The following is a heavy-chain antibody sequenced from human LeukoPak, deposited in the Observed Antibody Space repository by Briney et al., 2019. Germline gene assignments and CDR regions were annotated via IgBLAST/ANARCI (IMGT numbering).Heavy chain of an antibody. V-gene: IGHV4-59*01. CDR2: RHHSGSS. CDR1: GGSTSSYY. D-gene: IGHD6-19*01. CDR3: ARGAGSGWNYFDP. J-gene: IGHJ4*02. Sequence: PSQTLSLTCTVSGGSTSSYYWSWLRQPPGKGLEWIAYRHHSGSSNYNTSLESRVTVSVATSNNQFSLRVTSVTAADTAVYYCARGAGSGWNYFDPWGQGTLVTVSS.